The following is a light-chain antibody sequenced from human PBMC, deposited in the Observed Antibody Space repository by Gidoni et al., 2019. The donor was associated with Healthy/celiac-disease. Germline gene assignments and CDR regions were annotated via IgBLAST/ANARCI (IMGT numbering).Light chain of an antibody. J-gene: IGKJ4*01. CDR1: QSVSSY. CDR3: QQRSNWPP. Sequence: EIVLTQSPATLSLSPGERATLSCRASQSVSSYLAWYQQKPGQAPRLLIYDASNRAPGIPARFSGNGSGTDFTLTISSLEPEDFAVYYCQQRSNWPPFGGGTKVEIK. V-gene: IGKV3-11*01. CDR2: DAS.